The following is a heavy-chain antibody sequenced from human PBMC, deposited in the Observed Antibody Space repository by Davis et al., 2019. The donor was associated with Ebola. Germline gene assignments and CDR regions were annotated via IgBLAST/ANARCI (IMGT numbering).Heavy chain of an antibody. CDR1: GYTFTSYG. Sequence: ASVKVSCKASGYTFTSYGISWVRQAPGQGLEWMGWISAYNGNTNYAQKFQGRVTITADESTSTAYMELSSLRSEDTAVYYCARSSGSYYDAFDIWGQGTMVTVSS. CDR3: ARSSGSYYDAFDI. J-gene: IGHJ3*02. D-gene: IGHD1-26*01. CDR2: ISAYNGNT. V-gene: IGHV1-18*01.